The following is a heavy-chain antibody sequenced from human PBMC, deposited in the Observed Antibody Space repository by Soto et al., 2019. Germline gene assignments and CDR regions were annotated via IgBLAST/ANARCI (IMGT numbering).Heavy chain of an antibody. CDR2: ISGSGGST. CDR3: AKAPSMLWLGPRFEP. D-gene: IGHD3-10*01. V-gene: IGHV3-23*01. Sequence: GGSLRLSCAASWLTFSSYAMSWVRQSPGKGLEWVSAISGSGGSTYYADSVKGRFTISRDNSKNTLYLQMNSLRAEDTAVYYCAKAPSMLWLGPRFEPWGQGTLVTVSS. J-gene: IGHJ5*02. CDR1: WLTFSSYA.